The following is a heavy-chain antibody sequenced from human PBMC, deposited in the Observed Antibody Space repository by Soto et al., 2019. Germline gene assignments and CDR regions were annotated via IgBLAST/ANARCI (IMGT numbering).Heavy chain of an antibody. CDR1: GGSFSGYC. D-gene: IGHD3-3*01. J-gene: IGHJ4*02. V-gene: IGHV4-34*01. CDR2: INHSGRN. CDR3: ARGRKYYDFWSGYSHPRYYFNY. Sequence: SETLSLTCAFYGGSFSGYCWSWIRQPPGKGLEWIGEINHSGRNNYNPSLKSRVTISVDTSKSQFSLKLSSVTAADTAVYYCARGRKYYDFWSGYSHPRYYFNYWGQGTLVTVS.